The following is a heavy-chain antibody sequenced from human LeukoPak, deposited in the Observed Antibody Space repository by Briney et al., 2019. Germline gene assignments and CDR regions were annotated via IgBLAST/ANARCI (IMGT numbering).Heavy chain of an antibody. CDR2: IYYSGST. CDR3: ARVPYGSGSCDY. D-gene: IGHD3-10*01. J-gene: IGHJ4*02. CDR1: GGSISSGGYY. V-gene: IGHV4-31*03. Sequence: SETLSLTCTVSGGSISSGGYYWSWIRQHPGKGLEWIGYIYYSGSTYYNPSLKSRVTISVDTSKNQFSLKLSSVTAADTAVYYCARVPYGSGSCDYWGQGTLVTVSS.